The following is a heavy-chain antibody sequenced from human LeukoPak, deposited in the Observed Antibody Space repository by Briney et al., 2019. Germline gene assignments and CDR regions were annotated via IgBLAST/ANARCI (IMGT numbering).Heavy chain of an antibody. D-gene: IGHD7-27*01. Sequence: GGSLRLSCTASGFTFSNYSMNWVRQAPGKGLEWVAYIGSGSETIYYTDSVKGRFTISRDNAKRSLYLLMSRLGPEDTAVYYCARGPPNWGYDYWGQGTLVTVSS. J-gene: IGHJ4*02. V-gene: IGHV3-48*01. CDR1: GFTFSNYS. CDR2: IGSGSETI. CDR3: ARGPPNWGYDY.